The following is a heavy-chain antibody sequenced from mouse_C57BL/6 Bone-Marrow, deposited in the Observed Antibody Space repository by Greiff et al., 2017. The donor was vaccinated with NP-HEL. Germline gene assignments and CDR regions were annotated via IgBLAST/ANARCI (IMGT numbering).Heavy chain of an antibody. Sequence: EVMLVESGGGLVKPGGSLKLSCAASGFTFSSYAMSWVRKTPDKRLEWVATISDGGSYTYYPDNVKGRFTISRDNAKNNLYLQMSHLKSEDTAMYYCARDGDYDFDYWGQGTTLTVSS. CDR1: GFTFSSYA. CDR3: ARDGDYDFDY. CDR2: ISDGGSYT. D-gene: IGHD2-4*01. V-gene: IGHV5-4*01. J-gene: IGHJ2*01.